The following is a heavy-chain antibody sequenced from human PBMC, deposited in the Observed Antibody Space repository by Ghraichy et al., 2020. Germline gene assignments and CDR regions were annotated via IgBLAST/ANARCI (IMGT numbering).Heavy chain of an antibody. CDR1: GYTFTSYG. V-gene: IGHV1-18*01. D-gene: IGHD2-15*01. CDR3: AREVSDSRPYYYYGMDV. J-gene: IGHJ6*02. CDR2: ISAYNGNT. Sequence: ASVKVSCKASGYTFTSYGISWVRQAPGQGLEWMGWISAYNGNTNYAQKLQGRVTMTTDTSTSTAYMELRSLRSDDTAVYYCAREVSDSRPYYYYGMDVWGQGTTVTVSS.